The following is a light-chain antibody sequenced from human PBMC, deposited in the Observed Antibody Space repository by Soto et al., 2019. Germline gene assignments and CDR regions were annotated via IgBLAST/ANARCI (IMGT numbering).Light chain of an antibody. CDR2: GAS. CDR3: QLYDTSPPGYT. Sequence: DIVLTQSPGALSLSPGERATLSSRASQRVSSSYLAWYQQKSAQAPRLLIFGASNRATGIPDWFSGSGFGTDFTLTISRLEPEDFAVYYCQLYDTSPPGYTFGQGTKVDIK. V-gene: IGKV3-20*01. CDR1: QRVSSSY. J-gene: IGKJ2*01.